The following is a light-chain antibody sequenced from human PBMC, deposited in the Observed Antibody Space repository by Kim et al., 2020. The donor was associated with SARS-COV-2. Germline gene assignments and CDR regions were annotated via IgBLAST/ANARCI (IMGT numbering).Light chain of an antibody. CDR2: DVS. V-gene: IGLV2-14*03. J-gene: IGLJ3*02. CDR1: SSDVGGYNY. CDR3: SSYTSSSTRV. Sequence: SALTQPAPVSGSPGQSITISCTGTSSDVGGYNYVSWYQQHPGKAPKLMIYDVSNRPSGVSNRFSGSKSGNTASLTISGLQAEDEADYYCSSYTSSSTRVFGGGTQLTVL.